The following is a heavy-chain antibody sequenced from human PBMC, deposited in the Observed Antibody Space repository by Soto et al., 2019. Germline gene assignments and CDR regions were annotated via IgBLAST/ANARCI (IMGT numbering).Heavy chain of an antibody. D-gene: IGHD2-15*01. Sequence: SETLSLTFAVSDGSISSSNWWSWVRQPPGKGLEWIGEIYHSGSTNYNPSLKSRVTISVDKSKNQFSLKLSSVTAADTAVYYCGRLQNFINWCFDSWGQGVLVTVSS. V-gene: IGHV4-4*02. J-gene: IGHJ4*02. CDR1: DGSISSSNW. CDR2: IYHSGST. CDR3: GRLQNFINWCFDS.